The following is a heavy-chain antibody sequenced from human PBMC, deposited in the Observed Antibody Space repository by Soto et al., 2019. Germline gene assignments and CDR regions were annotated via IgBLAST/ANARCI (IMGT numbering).Heavy chain of an antibody. J-gene: IGHJ3*02. CDR3: ARGVDTDVGGLGFYDAFDI. D-gene: IGHD5-18*01. CDR2: VYYSGNT. Sequence: SETLSLTCTISGGSISNYYWTWIRQTPGKGLEWIGYVYYSGNTNYNPSLKSRVSISVDMSKNQFSLELSSVTAADTAMYYCARGVDTDVGGLGFYDAFDIWGPGTKVTVSS. V-gene: IGHV4-59*01. CDR1: GGSISNYY.